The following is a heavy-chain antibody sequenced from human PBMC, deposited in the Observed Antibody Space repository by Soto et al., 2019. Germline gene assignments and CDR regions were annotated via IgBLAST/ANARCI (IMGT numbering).Heavy chain of an antibody. J-gene: IGHJ4*02. V-gene: IGHV3-33*01. CDR2: IWYDGSNK. D-gene: IGHD6-19*01. CDR3: ARCRMHSSGDGFDF. Sequence: SLRLSCAASGFTFSSYGMHWVRQAPGQGLEWVAVIWYDGSNKYYADSVKGRFTISRDNSKNTLSLQMKRLRAEDTAVYYCARCRMHSSGDGFDFWGQGTLVTVSS. CDR1: GFTFSSYG.